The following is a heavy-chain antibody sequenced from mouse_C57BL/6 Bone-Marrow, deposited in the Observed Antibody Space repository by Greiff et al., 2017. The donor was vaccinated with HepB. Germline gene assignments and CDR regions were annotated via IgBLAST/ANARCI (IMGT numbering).Heavy chain of an antibody. CDR1: GYTFTSYT. J-gene: IGHJ2*01. Sequence: QVQLQQSGAELARPGASVKMSCKASGYTFTSYTMHWVKQRPGQGLEWIGYINPSSGYTKYNQKFKDKATLTADKSSSTAYMQLSSLTAEDSAVYYCARLRYGSPFDYWGQGTTLTVSS. D-gene: IGHD1-1*01. CDR3: ARLRYGSPFDY. CDR2: INPSSGYT. V-gene: IGHV1-4*01.